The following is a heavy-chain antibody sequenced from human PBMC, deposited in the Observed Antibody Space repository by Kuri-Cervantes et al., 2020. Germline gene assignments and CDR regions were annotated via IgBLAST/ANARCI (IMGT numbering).Heavy chain of an antibody. V-gene: IGHV3-9*01. J-gene: IGHJ4*02. CDR3: AKDSTTCFDY. D-gene: IGHD2/OR15-2a*01. CDR1: GFTFDDYA. CDR2: ISWNSGSI. Sequence: SLKISCAASGFTFDDYAMHWVRQAPGKGLEWVSGISWNSGSIGYADSVKGRFTISRDNAKNSLYLQMNSLRAEDTAVYYCAKDSTTCFDYWGQGTLVTVSS.